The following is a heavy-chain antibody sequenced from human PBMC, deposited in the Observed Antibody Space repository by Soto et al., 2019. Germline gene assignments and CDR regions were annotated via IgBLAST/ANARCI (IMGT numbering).Heavy chain of an antibody. J-gene: IGHJ6*02. V-gene: IGHV4-39*01. Sequence: PSETLSLTCTVSGGSISSSSYYWGWIRQPPGKGLEWIGSIYYSGSTYYNPSLKSRVTISVDTSKNQFSLKLSSVTAADTAVYYCARRGDGYKGGYYYYGMDVWGQGTTVTVSS. CDR3: ARRGDGYKGGYYYYGMDV. CDR2: IYYSGST. D-gene: IGHD5-12*01. CDR1: GGSISSSSYY.